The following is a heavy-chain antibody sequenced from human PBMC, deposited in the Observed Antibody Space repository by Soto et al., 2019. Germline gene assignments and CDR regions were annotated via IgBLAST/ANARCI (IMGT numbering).Heavy chain of an antibody. Sequence: QVQLVESGGGVVQPGASLRLSCEASGFDFSSYAMHWVRQAPGKGLEWVGVISYDGKYIYYADSVKGRFTISRDNSKNTLYVQVNSLRPEDTAVYYCAKGILSATIGPYAMDVWGQGTTVTVSS. CDR2: ISYDGKYI. J-gene: IGHJ6*02. V-gene: IGHV3-30*18. CDR3: AKGILSATIGPYAMDV. CDR1: GFDFSSYA. D-gene: IGHD3-16*01.